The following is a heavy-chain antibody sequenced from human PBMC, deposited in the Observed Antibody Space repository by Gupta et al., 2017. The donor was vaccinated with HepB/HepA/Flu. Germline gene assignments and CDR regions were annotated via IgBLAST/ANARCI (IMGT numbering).Heavy chain of an antibody. J-gene: IGHJ4*02. Sequence: EVQLVESGGGLVQPGGSLTLSCAASGFIFTNYWMHWVRQAPGKGLVWVSRVDNGGSGTSYADSLKGRFTIPRDNTKTTLYLQMNSLGAEDTAVYFCTTTFEYWGQGALITVSS. CDR3: TTTFEY. CDR1: GFIFTNYW. CDR2: VDNGGSGT. V-gene: IGHV3-74*01.